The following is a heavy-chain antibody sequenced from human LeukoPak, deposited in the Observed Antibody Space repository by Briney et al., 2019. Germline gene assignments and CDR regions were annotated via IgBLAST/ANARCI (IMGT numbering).Heavy chain of an antibody. Sequence: SETLSLTCTVSGGSISSYYWSWIRQPPGKGLEWIGYIYYSGSTNYNPSLKSRVTISVDTSKNQFSLKLSSVTAADTAVYYCARQRDTAMVPFDYWGQGTLVTVSS. CDR2: IYYSGST. V-gene: IGHV4-59*01. J-gene: IGHJ4*02. D-gene: IGHD5-18*01. CDR1: GGSISSYY. CDR3: ARQRDTAMVPFDY.